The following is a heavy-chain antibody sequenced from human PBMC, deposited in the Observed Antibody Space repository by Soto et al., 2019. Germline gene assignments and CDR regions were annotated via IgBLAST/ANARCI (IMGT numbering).Heavy chain of an antibody. CDR3: ARYRTPYYSASGSSDS. D-gene: IGHD3-10*01. CDR1: GFTFSSYG. V-gene: IGHV3-33*01. Sequence: PGGSLRLSCAASGFTFSSYGMHWVRQAPGKGLEWVAVIWYDGSNKYYADSVKGRFTISRDNSKNTLYLQMNSLRAEDTAVYYCARYRTPYYSASGSSDSWGQGTLVTSPQ. CDR2: IWYDGSNK. J-gene: IGHJ4*02.